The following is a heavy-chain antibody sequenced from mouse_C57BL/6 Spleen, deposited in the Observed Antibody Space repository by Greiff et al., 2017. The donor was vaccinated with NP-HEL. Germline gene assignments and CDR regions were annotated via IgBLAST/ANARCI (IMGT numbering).Heavy chain of an antibody. Sequence: EVQRVESGPGLVKPSQSLSLTCSVTGYSITSGYYWNWIRQFPGNKLEWMGYISYDGSNNYNPSLKNRISITRDTSKNQFFLKLNSVTTEDTATYYCARPVYYYGSSYDWYFDVWGTGTTVTVSS. V-gene: IGHV3-6*01. CDR1: GYSITSGYY. CDR2: ISYDGSN. CDR3: ARPVYYYGSSYDWYFDV. D-gene: IGHD1-1*01. J-gene: IGHJ1*03.